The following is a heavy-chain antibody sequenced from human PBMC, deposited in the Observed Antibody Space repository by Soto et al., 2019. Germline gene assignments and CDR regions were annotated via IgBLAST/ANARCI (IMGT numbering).Heavy chain of an antibody. J-gene: IGHJ3*02. CDR1: GGSISSSSYY. Sequence: SETLSLTCTVSGGSISSSSYYWGWIRQPPGKGLEWIGSIYYSGSTYYNPSLKSRVTISVDTSKNQFSLKLSSVTAADTAVYYCARRTEYYYDSSGHDAFDIWGQGTMVT. CDR2: IYYSGST. D-gene: IGHD3-22*01. CDR3: ARRTEYYYDSSGHDAFDI. V-gene: IGHV4-39*01.